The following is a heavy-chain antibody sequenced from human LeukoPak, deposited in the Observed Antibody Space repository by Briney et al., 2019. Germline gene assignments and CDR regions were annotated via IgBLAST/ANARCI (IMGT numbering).Heavy chain of an antibody. V-gene: IGHV3-21*01. CDR1: GFTFSRDN. CDR2: ISSSSSYI. D-gene: IGHD6-19*01. J-gene: IGHJ6*03. Sequence: PGGSLRVSCAGSGFTFSRDNMNWVLQAPVKGLHRVSPISSSSSYIYYADSVKGRFTISRDNAQNSLFLQMNSLRAEDTAVYYCARDAQWLVPEGYYYYMDVWGKGTTVTVSS. CDR3: ARDAQWLVPEGYYYYMDV.